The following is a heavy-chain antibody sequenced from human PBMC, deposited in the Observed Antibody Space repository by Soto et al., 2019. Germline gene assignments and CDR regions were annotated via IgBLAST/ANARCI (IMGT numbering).Heavy chain of an antibody. CDR3: TIGGYSGSRYWGHGLDV. CDR1: GFTFSIAW. Sequence: EVQLVESGGGLVKPGGSLRLSCAASGFTFSIAWMHWVRQAPGKGLEWVGRIQSKVDGGTADYAEPVTGRFTISRDDSENTVYLQTDRLKIEDTAIYYCTIGGYSGSRYWGHGLDVWGQGTTVTVSS. J-gene: IGHJ6*02. D-gene: IGHD1-26*01. V-gene: IGHV3-15*07. CDR2: IQSKVDGGTA.